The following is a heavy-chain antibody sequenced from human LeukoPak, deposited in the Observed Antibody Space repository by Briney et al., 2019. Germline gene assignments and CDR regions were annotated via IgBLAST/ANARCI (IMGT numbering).Heavy chain of an antibody. V-gene: IGHV1-8*01. J-gene: IGHJ4*02. Sequence: VSVKVSCKASGYTFTTYNINWVRQATGQGLEWMGWMNPNSGNTGYAQKFQGRLTMTRDTSISTAYLELSSLRSEDTAVYYCARVKGSSWPDSWGQGTLVTVSS. CDR1: GYTFTTYN. CDR2: MNPNSGNT. D-gene: IGHD6-13*01. CDR3: ARVKGSSWPDS.